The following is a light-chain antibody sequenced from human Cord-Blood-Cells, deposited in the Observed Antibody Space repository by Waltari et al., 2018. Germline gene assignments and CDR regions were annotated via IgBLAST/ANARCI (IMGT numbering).Light chain of an antibody. J-gene: IGKJ4*01. V-gene: IGKV1-13*02. CDR1: QGISSA. CDR2: DAS. Sequence: AIQLTQSPSSLSNSVRDRVTITCRASQGISSALAWYQQKPGKAPKLLIYDASSLESGVPSRFSGSGSGTDFTLTISSLQPEDFATYYCQQFNSYLLFGGGTKVEIK. CDR3: QQFNSYLL.